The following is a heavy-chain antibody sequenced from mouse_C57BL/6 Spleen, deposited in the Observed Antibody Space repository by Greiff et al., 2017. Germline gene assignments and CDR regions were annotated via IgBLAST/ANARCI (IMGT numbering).Heavy chain of an antibody. CDR2: IYPGGGDT. CDR3: ARGDGNLNYAMEG. D-gene: IGHD2-1*01. CDR1: GYAFSSSW. Sequence: VQLVESGPELVKPGASVKISCKASGYAFSSSWMTWVKQRPGQGLEWIGRIYPGGGDTNYNGKFKGKAILTADTSSSTAYMQLSSLTSEDSAVYCCARGDGNLNYAMEGRGTGTTVT. J-gene: IGHJ4*01. V-gene: IGHV1-82*01.